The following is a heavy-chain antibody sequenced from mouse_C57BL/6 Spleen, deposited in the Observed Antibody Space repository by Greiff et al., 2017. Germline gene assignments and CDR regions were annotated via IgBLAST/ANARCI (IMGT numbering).Heavy chain of an antibody. CDR3: ARDSFTAVVGYFDV. J-gene: IGHJ1*03. V-gene: IGHV3-6*01. Sequence: DVKLQESGPGLVKPSQSLSLTCSVTGYSITSGYYWNWIRQFPGNKLEWMGYISYDGSNNYNPSLKNRISITRDTSKNQFFLKLNSVTTEDTATYYCARDSFTAVVGYFDVWGTGTTVTVSS. CDR2: ISYDGSN. D-gene: IGHD1-1*01. CDR1: GYSITSGYY.